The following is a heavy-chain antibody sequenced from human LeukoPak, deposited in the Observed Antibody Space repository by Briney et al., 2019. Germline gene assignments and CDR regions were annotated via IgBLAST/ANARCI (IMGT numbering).Heavy chain of an antibody. CDR1: GYSFTTYD. J-gene: IGHJ5*02. D-gene: IGHD6-19*01. Sequence: ASVKVSCKASGYSFTTYDINWVRQATGQGLEWMGWMNPNSGNTGYTQKFQGRVTMTRHTSISTAYMELSGLRSEDTAVYYCARGRGSGHKENWFDPWGQGTLVTVSS. V-gene: IGHV1-8*01. CDR3: ARGRGSGHKENWFDP. CDR2: MNPNSGNT.